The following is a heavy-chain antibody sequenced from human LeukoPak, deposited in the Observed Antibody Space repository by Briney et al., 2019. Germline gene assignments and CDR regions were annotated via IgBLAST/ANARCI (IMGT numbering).Heavy chain of an antibody. J-gene: IGHJ4*02. CDR1: GGSFRGYY. V-gene: IGHV4-34*01. CDR2: INHSGST. Sequence: SETLSLTRGVYGGSFRGYYWSWIRQPPGKGLEWIGEINHSGSTKYNASLKSRVTISLDTSRKTVSLKLSSVTAADTAVYYCASTERCSTTCPLDYWGQGTLVTVSS. CDR3: ASTERCSTTCPLDY. D-gene: IGHD1-14*01.